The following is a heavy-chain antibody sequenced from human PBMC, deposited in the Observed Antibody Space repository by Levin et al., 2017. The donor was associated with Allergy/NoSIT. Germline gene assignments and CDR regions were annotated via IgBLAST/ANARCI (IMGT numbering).Heavy chain of an antibody. Sequence: GESLKISCKASGYTFTGYYMHWVRQAPGQGLEWMGWINPNSGGTNYAQKFQGRVTMTRDTSISTAYMELSRLRSDDTAVYYCARALIVATLSYYFDYWGQGTLVTVSS. J-gene: IGHJ4*02. D-gene: IGHD5-12*01. V-gene: IGHV1-2*02. CDR2: INPNSGGT. CDR1: GYTFTGYY. CDR3: ARALIVATLSYYFDY.